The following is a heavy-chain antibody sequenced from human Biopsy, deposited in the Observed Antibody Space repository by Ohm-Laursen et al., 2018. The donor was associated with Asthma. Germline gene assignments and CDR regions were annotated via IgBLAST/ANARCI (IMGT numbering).Heavy chain of an antibody. J-gene: IGHJ4*02. CDR2: ISPFTGDT. V-gene: IGHV1-18*04. Sequence: ASVKVSCKASGYTFRSYGVSWVRQAPGQGLEWMGWISPFTGDTHFGQKFQGRVTMTTDTSTDTAYMELRSLRSGDTAVYYCARHPYNFGGFDYWGQGSLVLVSS. CDR3: ARHPYNFGGFDY. CDR1: GYTFRSYG. D-gene: IGHD5-24*01.